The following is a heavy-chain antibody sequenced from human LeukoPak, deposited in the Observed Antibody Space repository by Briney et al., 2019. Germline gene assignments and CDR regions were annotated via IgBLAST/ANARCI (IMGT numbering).Heavy chain of an antibody. J-gene: IGHJ3*02. CDR2: INTNTGNP. V-gene: IGHV7-4-1*01. Sequence: ASVKVSCKASGYTFTRYTMNWVRQAPGQGLEWMGWINTNTGNPTYAQGFTGRFVFSTDTSVSTAYLQIGSLKAEDTAVYYCARDQGGTSGYYQDAFDIWGQGTMVTVSS. CDR1: GYTFTRYT. D-gene: IGHD3-22*01. CDR3: ARDQGGTSGYYQDAFDI.